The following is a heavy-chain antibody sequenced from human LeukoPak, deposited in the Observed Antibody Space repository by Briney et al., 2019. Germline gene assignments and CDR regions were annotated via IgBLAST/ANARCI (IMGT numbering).Heavy chain of an antibody. Sequence: GASVKVSCKAPGGTFSSYAISWVRQAPGQGLEWMGGIIPIFGTANYAQKFQGRVTITTDESTSTAYMELSSLRSEDTAVYYCARLPQEYGDYEWSGGSYFDYWGQGTLVTVSS. D-gene: IGHD4-17*01. V-gene: IGHV1-69*05. CDR2: IIPIFGTA. J-gene: IGHJ4*02. CDR1: GGTFSSYA. CDR3: ARLPQEYGDYEWSGGSYFDY.